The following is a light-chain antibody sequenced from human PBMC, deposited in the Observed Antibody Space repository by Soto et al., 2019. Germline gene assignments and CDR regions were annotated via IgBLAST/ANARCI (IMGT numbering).Light chain of an antibody. CDR3: LQDFTYPLT. J-gene: IGKJ4*01. V-gene: IGKV1-6*01. CDR2: AVS. CDR1: QDIRNE. Sequence: AIQMTQSPSSLSASVGERVTITCRASQDIRNELAWYQQKPGKAPNLRIYAVSNLQSGVPSRFSGSGSGTDFTLTISSLQPEDFATYYCLQDFTYPLTFGGGTKVAIK.